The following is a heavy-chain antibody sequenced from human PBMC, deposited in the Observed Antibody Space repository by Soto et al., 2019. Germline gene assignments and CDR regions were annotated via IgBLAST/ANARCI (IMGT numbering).Heavy chain of an antibody. J-gene: IGHJ5*02. CDR1: GFTFSSYA. CDR3: AKGRRSITIFSNWFDP. V-gene: IGHV3-23*01. CDR2: ISGSGGST. Sequence: PGGSLRLSCAASGFTFSSYAMSWVRQAPGKGLEWVSAISGSGGSTYYADSVKGRFTISRDNSKNTLYLQMNSLRAEDTAVYYCAKGRRSITIFSNWFDPWGQGTLVTVSS. D-gene: IGHD3-3*01.